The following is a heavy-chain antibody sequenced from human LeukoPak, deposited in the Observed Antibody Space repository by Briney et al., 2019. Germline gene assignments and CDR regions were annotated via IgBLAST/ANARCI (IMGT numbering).Heavy chain of an antibody. D-gene: IGHD3-22*01. CDR3: ARDLWNFYDDSGYNRDFDS. CDR2: IGTYGGDT. V-gene: IGHV1-18*01. Sequence: ASVKVSCKAASRISWGRQAPGQGLEWMGWIGTYGGDTYYAQKFQARITVTTDTSTSTVYMELRNLRSDNTAVYYCARDLWNFYDDSGYNRDFDSWGQGTLVTVSS. CDR1: SR. J-gene: IGHJ5*01.